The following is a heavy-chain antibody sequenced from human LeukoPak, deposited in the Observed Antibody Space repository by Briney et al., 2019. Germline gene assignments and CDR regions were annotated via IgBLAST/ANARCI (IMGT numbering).Heavy chain of an antibody. Sequence: SETLSLTCTVSGGSISSSSYYWGWIRQPPGKGLEWIGSIYYSGSTYYNPSLKSRVTISVDTSKNQFSLKLSSVTAADTAVYYCATSFRYDRVDYWGQGTLVTVSS. CDR1: GGSISSSSYY. V-gene: IGHV4-39*07. D-gene: IGHD3-9*01. J-gene: IGHJ4*02. CDR2: IYYSGST. CDR3: ATSFRYDRVDY.